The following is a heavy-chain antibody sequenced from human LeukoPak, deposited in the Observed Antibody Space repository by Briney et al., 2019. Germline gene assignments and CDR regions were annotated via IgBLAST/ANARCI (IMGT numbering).Heavy chain of an antibody. Sequence: SETLSLTCTVSGGSTNSSNYYWGWIRQPAGKGLEWIGRISTSGSTDYNPSLKSRVTISVDMSKNQFSLKLSSVTAADTAVYYCAMGGGLGIVDYWGQGTLVTVSS. D-gene: IGHD7-27*01. J-gene: IGHJ4*02. CDR1: GGSTNSSNYY. V-gene: IGHV4-61*02. CDR2: ISTSGST. CDR3: AMGGGLGIVDY.